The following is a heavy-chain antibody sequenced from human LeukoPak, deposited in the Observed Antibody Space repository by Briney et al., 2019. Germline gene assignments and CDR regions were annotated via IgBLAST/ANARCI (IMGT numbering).Heavy chain of an antibody. CDR1: GGSISSVGYY. J-gene: IGHJ4*02. CDR2: IYYSGST. V-gene: IGHV4-31*03. Sequence: SSETLSLTCTVSGGSISSVGYYWSWIRQHPGKGLEWIGYIYYSGSTYYDPSLKSRATISVDTSKNQFSLKLSSVTAADTAVYYCATSNWNYGGVYFDYWGQGTLVTVSS. CDR3: ATSNWNYGGVYFDY. D-gene: IGHD1-7*01.